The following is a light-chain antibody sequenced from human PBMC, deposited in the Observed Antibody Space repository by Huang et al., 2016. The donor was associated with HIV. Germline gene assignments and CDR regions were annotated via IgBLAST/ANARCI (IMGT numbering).Light chain of an antibody. J-gene: IGKJ4*01. Sequence: AIRITQSPSSLSASTGDRVTITCRARQDISSYLAWYQQKPGKAPKLLIYAASTLQSGVPSRFSGGGSGTDFTLTISCLQSEDFATYYCQQYYSYPLTFGGGTKVEIK. CDR1: QDISSY. V-gene: IGKV1-8*01. CDR3: QQYYSYPLT. CDR2: AAS.